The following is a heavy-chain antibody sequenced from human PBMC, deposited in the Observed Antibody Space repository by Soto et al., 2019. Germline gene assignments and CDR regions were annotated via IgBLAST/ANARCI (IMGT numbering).Heavy chain of an antibody. D-gene: IGHD7-27*01. CDR1: GFTFSNYW. J-gene: IGHJ4*02. V-gene: IGHV3-74*01. CDR3: VRGRLTLDD. Sequence: EVQLVESGGGLVQPGKSLRVSCAASGFTFSNYWMHWVRQAPGKGLVWVSRISSDGRSTNYADSVTGRFTISRDNAKNTLYLQMNSLRAEDTAVYYCVRGRLTLDDWGQGTLVTVSS. CDR2: ISSDGRST.